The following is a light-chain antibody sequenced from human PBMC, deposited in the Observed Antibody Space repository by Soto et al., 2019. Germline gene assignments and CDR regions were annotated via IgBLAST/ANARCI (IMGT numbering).Light chain of an antibody. J-gene: IGLJ2*01. Sequence: QSALTQPASLSGSPGQSITISCTGTSTDIGSYNYVSWYQQHPGKAPKLMIFDVSYRPSGISDRFSGSKSGNTASLTISGLQPEDEAHYYCSSYGASSTLFGGGTKLTVL. CDR3: SSYGASSTL. CDR1: STDIGSYNY. V-gene: IGLV2-14*03. CDR2: DVS.